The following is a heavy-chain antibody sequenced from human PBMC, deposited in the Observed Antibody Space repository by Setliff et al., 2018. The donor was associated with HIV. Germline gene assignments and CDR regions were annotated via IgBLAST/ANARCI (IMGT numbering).Heavy chain of an antibody. CDR2: ISGSGGST. CDR1: GYSISSGYY. V-gene: IGHV3-23*01. J-gene: IGHJ4*02. CDR3: AKRVATIRHSSYYFDY. Sequence: ETLSLTCTVSGYSISSGYYWSWIRQPPGKGLEWVSAISGSGGSTYYADSVKGRFTISRDNSKNTLYMQMNSLRAEDTAVYYCAKRVATIRHSSYYFDYWGQGTLVTVSS. D-gene: IGHD5-12*01.